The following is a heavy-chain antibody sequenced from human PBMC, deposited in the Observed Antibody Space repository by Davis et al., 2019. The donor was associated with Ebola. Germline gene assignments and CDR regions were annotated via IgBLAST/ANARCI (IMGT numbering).Heavy chain of an antibody. J-gene: IGHJ4*02. CDR1: GGSISSYY. D-gene: IGHD2-15*01. CDR3: ASEGFTYAFDH. V-gene: IGHV3-30*03. CDR2: SAYDASKT. Sequence: PSETLSLTCTVSGGSISSYYWSWFRQAPGKGLEWVALSAYDASKTKYADSVRGRFTVSRDTSKISVYLHMSNLRHEDTALYFCASEGFTYAFDHWGQGTLVSVSS.